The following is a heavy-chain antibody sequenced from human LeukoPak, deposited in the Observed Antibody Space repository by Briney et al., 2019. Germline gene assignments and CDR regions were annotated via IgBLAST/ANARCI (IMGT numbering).Heavy chain of an antibody. CDR3: ASGQWLLMTH. CDR2: ISAHNGDT. J-gene: IGHJ4*02. V-gene: IGHV1-18*01. CDR1: GHTFTNYA. Sequence: GASVKVSCKASGHTFTNYAITWVRQAPGQGLEWMGWISAHNGDTYYAQKFRGRVTMTTDTSTSAAYLELRSLRSDDTAVYYCASGQWLLMTHWGQGTLVTVSS. D-gene: IGHD3-22*01.